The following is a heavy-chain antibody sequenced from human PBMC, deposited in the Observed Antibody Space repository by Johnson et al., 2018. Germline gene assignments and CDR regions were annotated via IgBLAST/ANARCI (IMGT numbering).Heavy chain of an antibody. D-gene: IGHD4-23*01. J-gene: IGHJ1*01. CDR2: ITYEGSNI. V-gene: IGHV3-30*18. CDR1: GFTFSSYG. CDR3: AKDSGTTVVTLAEYFQH. Sequence: QVQLVQSGGGVVQPGRSXRLSCAASGFTFSSYGMHWVRQAPGKGLEAVAVITYEGSNIYYADRVKGRLTISRDNSKNTLYMQMNTLRAEDTAVYYCAKDSGTTVVTLAEYFQHWGQGTLVTVSS.